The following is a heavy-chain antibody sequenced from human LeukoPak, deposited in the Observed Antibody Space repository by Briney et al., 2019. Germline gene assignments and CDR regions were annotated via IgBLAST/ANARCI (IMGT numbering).Heavy chain of an antibody. D-gene: IGHD1-26*01. J-gene: IGHJ4*02. CDR2: IKQDGSEK. Sequence: PGGSLRLSSAASGFTFSSYWMSWVRQGPGKGLEWVANIKQDGSEKYYVDSVRGRFTISRDNAKNSLYLQMNSLTADDTALYYWASDKDVGATRLGYWGQGTLVTVSS. CDR1: GFTFSSYW. V-gene: IGHV3-7*01. CDR3: ASDKDVGATRLGY.